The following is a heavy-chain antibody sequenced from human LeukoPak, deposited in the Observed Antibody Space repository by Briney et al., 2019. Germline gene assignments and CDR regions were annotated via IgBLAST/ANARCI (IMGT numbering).Heavy chain of an antibody. Sequence: GGSLRLSCAASGFTFSSYAMSWARQAPGKGLEWVSAINGSGGSTYYADSVKGRFTISRDNSKNTLYLQMNSLRAEDTAVYYCAKFRGYSSGFLNWGQGTLVTVSS. CDR3: AKFRGYSSGFLN. J-gene: IGHJ4*02. CDR2: INGSGGST. D-gene: IGHD6-19*01. V-gene: IGHV3-23*01. CDR1: GFTFSSYA.